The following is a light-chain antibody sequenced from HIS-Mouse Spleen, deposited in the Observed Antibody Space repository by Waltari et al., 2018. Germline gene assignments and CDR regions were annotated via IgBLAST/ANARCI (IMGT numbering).Light chain of an antibody. CDR1: SSNIGSNT. CDR3: AAWDDSLNGNYV. CDR2: SNK. Sequence: QSVLTQPPSASGTPGQRVTISCSGSSSNIGSNTVNWYQQLPGTAPKLHIDSNKQRPSGVPDRFSVSKSGTSASLAISGLQSEDEADYYCAAWDDSLNGNYVFGTGTKVTVL. J-gene: IGLJ1*01. V-gene: IGLV1-44*01.